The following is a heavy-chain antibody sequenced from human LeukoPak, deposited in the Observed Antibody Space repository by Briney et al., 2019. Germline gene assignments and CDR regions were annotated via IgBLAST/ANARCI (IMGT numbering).Heavy chain of an antibody. Sequence: GGSLRLSCAASGFTFSSYWMSWVRQAPGKGLEWVANIKQDGSEKYYVDSVKGRFTISRDNSKNMLYLQMNGLRAEDTAIYYCAKDRPNYYESNGDYYRRNGDSWGQGTLVTVSS. CDR3: AKDRPNYYESNGDYYRRNGDS. J-gene: IGHJ5*01. V-gene: IGHV3-7*03. CDR1: GFTFSSYW. D-gene: IGHD3-22*01. CDR2: IKQDGSEK.